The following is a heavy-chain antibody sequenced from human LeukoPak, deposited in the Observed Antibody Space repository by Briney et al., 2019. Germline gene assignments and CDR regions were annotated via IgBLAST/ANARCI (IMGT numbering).Heavy chain of an antibody. CDR1: GGSISSSSYY. CDR2: MSYSGST. V-gene: IGHV4-39*01. CDR3: ARFYTTSQYGSGYMDV. J-gene: IGHJ6*03. D-gene: IGHD3-10*01. Sequence: PSETLSLTCTVSGGSISSSSYYWGWIRHPPGKGLEWIGRMSYSGSTYYDPSLKSRVTIAVDTSKTQFSLKLSSVTAADTAVYYCARFYTTSQYGSGYMDVWGKGTTVTVSS.